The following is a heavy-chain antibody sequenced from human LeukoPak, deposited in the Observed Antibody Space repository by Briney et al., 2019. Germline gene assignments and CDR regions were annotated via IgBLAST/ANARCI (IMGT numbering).Heavy chain of an antibody. CDR1: GFTISSYA. CDR2: ISGSGGST. V-gene: IGHV3-23*01. CDR3: SKLRIVVVPAASDY. D-gene: IGHD2-2*01. Sequence: PGGSLRLSCAASGFTISSYAMSWVRQAPGKGLEWVSAISGSGGSTYYADSVKGRFTISRDNSKIKLYLQMNSLRAEDTAVYYCSKLRIVVVPAASDYGGQGTLVTVSS. J-gene: IGHJ4*02.